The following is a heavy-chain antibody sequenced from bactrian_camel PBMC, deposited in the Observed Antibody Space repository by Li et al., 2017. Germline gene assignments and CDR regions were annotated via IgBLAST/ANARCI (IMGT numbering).Heavy chain of an antibody. V-gene: IGHV3S53*01. Sequence: HVQLVESGGGSVQAGGSLRLSCAGAGYSFSRYWAWFRQAPGKESEGVAAIASDGSTSYADSVKGRFTISKDNAVNTVYLTMNNLKPDDTAVYYCAADVNGYWRGQTDGRSLLQEEIYEYWGQGTQVTVS. J-gene: IGHJ4*01. CDR1: GYSFSRY. CDR3: AADVNGYWRGQTDGRSLLQEEIYEY. CDR2: IASDGST. D-gene: IGHD2*01.